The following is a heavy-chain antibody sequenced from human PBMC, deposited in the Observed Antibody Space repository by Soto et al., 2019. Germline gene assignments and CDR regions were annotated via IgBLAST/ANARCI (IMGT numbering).Heavy chain of an antibody. V-gene: IGHV3-15*01. D-gene: IGHD3-10*01. J-gene: IGHJ4*02. CDR2: IKSKTDGGTT. CDR3: TTAVIVSYPSSGSYYKRNDY. CDR1: GFTFSNAW. Sequence: PGGSLRLSCAASGFTFSNAWMSWVRQAPGKGLEWVGRIKSKTDGGTTDYAAPVKGRFTISRDDSKNTQYLQMNSLKTEDTAVYYCTTAVIVSYPSSGSYYKRNDYWGQGTLVTVSS.